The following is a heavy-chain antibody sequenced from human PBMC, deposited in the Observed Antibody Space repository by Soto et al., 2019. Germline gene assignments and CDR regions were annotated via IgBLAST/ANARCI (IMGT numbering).Heavy chain of an antibody. Sequence: GGSLRLSCAASGFTFSSYAMHWVRQAPGKGLEWVAVISYDGSNKYYADSVKGRFTISRDNSKNTLYLQMNSLRAEDTAVYYCAVPRIAAAGHFDYWGQGTLVTVSS. CDR1: GFTFSSYA. V-gene: IGHV3-30-3*01. J-gene: IGHJ4*02. D-gene: IGHD6-13*01. CDR3: AVPRIAAAGHFDY. CDR2: ISYDGSNK.